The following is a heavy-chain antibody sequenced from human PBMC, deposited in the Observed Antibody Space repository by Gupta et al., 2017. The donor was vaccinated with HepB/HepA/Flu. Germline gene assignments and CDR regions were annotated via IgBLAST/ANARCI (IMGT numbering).Heavy chain of an antibody. CDR2: ISYDGSNK. V-gene: IGHV3-30-3*01. J-gene: IGHJ4*02. D-gene: IGHD6-19*01. Sequence: QVQLVESGGGVVQPGRSLGPSCAAPGSTFSRYAMHWVRPDPGKGLEWVAVISYDGSNKYYADSVKGRFTISRDNSKNTLYLQMNSLRAEDTAVYYCARDCYSSGWLIGGNYFDYWGQGTLVTVSS. CDR1: GSTFSRYA. CDR3: ARDCYSSGWLIGGNYFDY.